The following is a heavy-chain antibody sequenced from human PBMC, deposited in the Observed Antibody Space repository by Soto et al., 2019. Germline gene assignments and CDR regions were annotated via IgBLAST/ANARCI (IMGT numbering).Heavy chain of an antibody. J-gene: IGHJ5*02. CDR2: IKEDGSDT. CDR3: GIGGGWTFSS. Sequence: EVQLVESGGDLVQPGGSLRLSCAASGFVFGSSWMQWVRQAPGKGPEWVAIIKEDGSDTYYVDSVKGRFTISRDNAKNSLYLQMDGLRREDTAVYFCGIGGGWTFSSWCQGSLVTGSS. CDR1: GFVFGSSW. V-gene: IGHV3-7*01.